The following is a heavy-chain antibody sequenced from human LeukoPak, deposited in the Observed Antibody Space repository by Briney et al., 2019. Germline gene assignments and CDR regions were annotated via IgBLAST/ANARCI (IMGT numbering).Heavy chain of an antibody. CDR3: ARDVMIVVVMSYYYYMDV. CDR1: GFTFSSYS. V-gene: IGHV3-48*01. J-gene: IGHJ6*03. D-gene: IGHD3-22*01. CDR2: ISSSSSTI. Sequence: QAGGSLRLSCAASGFTFSSYSMNWVRQAPGKGLEWVSYISSSSSTIYYADSVKGRFTISRDNAKNSLYLQMNSLRAEDTAVYYCARDVMIVVVMSYYYYMDVWGKGTTVTVSS.